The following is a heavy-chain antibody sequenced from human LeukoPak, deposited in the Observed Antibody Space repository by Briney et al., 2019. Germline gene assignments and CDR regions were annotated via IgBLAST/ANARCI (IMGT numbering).Heavy chain of an antibody. CDR1: GFTFSSYN. CDR3: ARVGSSSFRVFDL. CDR2: ISNSGNYI. J-gene: IGHJ3*01. Sequence: GGSLRLSCAASGFTFSSYNINWVRQAPGKGLEWVSSISNSGNYIYYADSVKGRFTISRDNAKNSLYLQMNSLRAEDTALYYCARVGSSSFRVFDLWGQGTMVTVSS. V-gene: IGHV3-21*01. D-gene: IGHD6-13*01.